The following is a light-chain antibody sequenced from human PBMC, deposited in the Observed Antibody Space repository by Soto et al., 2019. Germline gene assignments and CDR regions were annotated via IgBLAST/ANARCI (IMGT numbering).Light chain of an antibody. J-gene: IGKJ3*01. CDR3: QKYDRAPFT. V-gene: IGKV1-27*01. Sequence: DIQMTQSPSSLSVSVGDRVTITCRASQDIRNYLAWYQQKPGKVPKLLIYAASTLQSGGASRFSGSGSGTAFTLTINSLQPEDIATYYCQKYDRAPFTFGPETKVDI. CDR2: AAS. CDR1: QDIRNY.